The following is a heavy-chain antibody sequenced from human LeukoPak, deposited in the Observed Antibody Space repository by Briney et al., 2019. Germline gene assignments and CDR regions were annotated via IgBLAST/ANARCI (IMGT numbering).Heavy chain of an antibody. CDR2: IYYSGNT. CDR1: GGSISSSSYY. CDR3: ARLVIQSPQIDY. D-gene: IGHD3-9*01. V-gene: IGHV4-39*07. Sequence: PSETLSLTSTVSGGSISSSSYYWGWIRQPPGKGLEWIGSIYYSGNTYYNPSLKTRVTISVDTSKNQFSLKLSSVTAADTAVYYCARLVIQSPQIDYWGQGTLVAVSS. J-gene: IGHJ4*02.